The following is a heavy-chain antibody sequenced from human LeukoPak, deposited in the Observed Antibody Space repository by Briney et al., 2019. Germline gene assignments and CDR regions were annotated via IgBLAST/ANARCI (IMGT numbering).Heavy chain of an antibody. J-gene: IGHJ4*02. CDR2: ISGSGGST. Sequence: GGSLRLSCAASGFTFSRYGMSWVRQAPGKGLEWVSAISGSGGSTYYTDSVKGRFTISRDNSKNTLYLQINSLRAEDTAVYYCAKDHLPGIVVADRDYWGQGTLVTVSS. D-gene: IGHD6-19*01. CDR3: AKDHLPGIVVADRDY. V-gene: IGHV3-23*01. CDR1: GFTFSRYG.